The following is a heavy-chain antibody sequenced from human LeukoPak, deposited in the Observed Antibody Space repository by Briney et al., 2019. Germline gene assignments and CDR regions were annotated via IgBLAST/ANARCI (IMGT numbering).Heavy chain of an antibody. V-gene: IGHV1-18*01. CDR1: GYPFTSYG. CDR2: ISASNGNT. D-gene: IGHD2-21*01. CDR3: AREDIVVAEGHDAFDI. J-gene: IGHJ3*02. Sequence: ASVRVSSKASGYPFTSYGISWVRQAPGQGLEWMGWISASNGNTNYAQMFQGRVTMTTDTPTSTAYMELRSLRSDDTAVYYCAREDIVVAEGHDAFDIWGQGTMVTVSS.